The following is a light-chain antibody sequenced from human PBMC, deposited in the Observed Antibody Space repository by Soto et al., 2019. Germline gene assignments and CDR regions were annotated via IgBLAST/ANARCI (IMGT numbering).Light chain of an antibody. Sequence: EIVLTQSPATLSLSPGERATLSCRASQSVRSYLAWYQQKIGQAPRLLIYDASNRATGIPARFSGSGSGTDFTLTISSLEPEDFAVYYCQQRSNWHLTFGGGTKVEIK. CDR1: QSVRSY. J-gene: IGKJ4*01. V-gene: IGKV3-11*01. CDR3: QQRSNWHLT. CDR2: DAS.